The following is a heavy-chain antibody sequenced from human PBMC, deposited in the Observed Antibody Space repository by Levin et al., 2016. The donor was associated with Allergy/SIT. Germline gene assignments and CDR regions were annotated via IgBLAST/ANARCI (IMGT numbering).Heavy chain of an antibody. Sequence: GESLKISCAASGFTFSNYAMSWVRQAPGKGLEWVSSITTTNSHMYYADSVRGRFTISRDNAKNSLYLQMNSLRAEDTAVYYCARYSGWFNSALAFFDYWGQGTLVTVYS. CDR2: ITTTNSHM. CDR1: GFTFSNYA. D-gene: IGHD6-19*01. J-gene: IGHJ4*02. CDR3: ARYSGWFNSALAFFDY. V-gene: IGHV3-21*01.